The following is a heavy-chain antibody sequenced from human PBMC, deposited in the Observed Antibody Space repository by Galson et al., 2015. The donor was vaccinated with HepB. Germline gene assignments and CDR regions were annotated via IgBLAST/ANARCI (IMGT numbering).Heavy chain of an antibody. Sequence: SVKVSCKASGYTFTSYAMHWVRQAPGQRLEWMGWINAGNGNTKYSQKFQDRVTITRDTSASTAYMEMNSLRSEDTAVYYCATIGLGYYYGSGSYGNWFDPWGQGTLVTVSS. CDR1: GYTFTSYA. J-gene: IGHJ5*02. CDR2: INAGNGNT. CDR3: ATIGLGYYYGSGSYGNWFDP. D-gene: IGHD3-10*01. V-gene: IGHV1-3*01.